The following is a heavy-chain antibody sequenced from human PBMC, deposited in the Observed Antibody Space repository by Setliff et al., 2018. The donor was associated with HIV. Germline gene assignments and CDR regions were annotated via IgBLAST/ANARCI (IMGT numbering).Heavy chain of an antibody. D-gene: IGHD6-13*01. J-gene: IGHJ4*02. CDR2: INSDGSST. CDR3: ARGVYSSSWLDY. CDR1: GFTFSSYW. Sequence: GGSLRLSCAASGFTFSSYWMHWVRQAPGKGLVWVSRINSDGSSTSYADSVKGRFTISRDNAKNTLYPQMNSLRAEDTAVYYCARGVYSSSWLDYWGQGTLVTAPQ. V-gene: IGHV3-74*01.